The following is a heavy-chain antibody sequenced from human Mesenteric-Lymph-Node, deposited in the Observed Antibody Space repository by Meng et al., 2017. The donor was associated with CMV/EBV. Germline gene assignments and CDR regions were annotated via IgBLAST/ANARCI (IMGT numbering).Heavy chain of an antibody. CDR2: IKQDESEK. CDR1: GFTSSNYW. Sequence: GESLKISCAASGFTSSNYWMSWVRQAPGKGLEWVANIKQDESEKYYVDSVKGRFTISRDNAKNSLYLQMNSLRAEDTAVYYCARSLGYCSGGSCFPYDCWGRGTLVTVSS. D-gene: IGHD2-15*01. V-gene: IGHV3-7*01. CDR3: ARSLGYCSGGSCFPYDC. J-gene: IGHJ4*02.